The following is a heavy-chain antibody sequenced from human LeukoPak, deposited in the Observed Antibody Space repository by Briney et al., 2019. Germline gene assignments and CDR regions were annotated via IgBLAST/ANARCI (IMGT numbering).Heavy chain of an antibody. V-gene: IGHV3-15*01. D-gene: IGHD6-19*01. CDR2: IKSKIDGGTT. J-gene: IGHJ1*01. CDR3: AKLAVAGTRFQH. CDR1: GFTFSNAY. Sequence: GGSLRLSCAASGFTFSNAYMSWVRQAPGKGLEWVGRIKSKIDGGTTDYAAPVKGRFTLSRDDSRNTLSLQMNSLRAEDTAVYYCAKLAVAGTRFQHWGQGTLVTVSS.